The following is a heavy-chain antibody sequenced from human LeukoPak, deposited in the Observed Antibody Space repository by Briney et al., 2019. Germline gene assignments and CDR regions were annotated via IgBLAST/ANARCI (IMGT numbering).Heavy chain of an antibody. D-gene: IGHD2-21*01. V-gene: IGHV1-3*01. CDR2: INDGNGNT. Sequence: ASVKVSCKASGYTFTIYRIHWVRQAPGQRLEWMAWINDGNGNTKYSEKFQGRVTISRDTSASTVYMELSSLRFEDTAVYYCARGPGSDSPPDYYYGMGVWGQGTTVTVSS. CDR1: GYTFTIYR. CDR3: ARGPGSDSPPDYYYGMGV. J-gene: IGHJ6*02.